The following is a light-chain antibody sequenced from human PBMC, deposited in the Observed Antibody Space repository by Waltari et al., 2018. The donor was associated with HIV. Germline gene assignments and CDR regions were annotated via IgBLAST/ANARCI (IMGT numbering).Light chain of an antibody. V-gene: IGLV1-44*01. CDR2: IHN. J-gene: IGLJ3*02. CDR1: SSNIGSNI. Sequence: QSLLTQPPSASGTPGQRVTISCSGSSSNIGSNIVNWYQQFPGTAPKFLISIHNQRPSGVPDRFSGSKSGTSASLAISGLQSEDEADYYCATWDDSLSGWVFGGGTKLTVL. CDR3: ATWDDSLSGWV.